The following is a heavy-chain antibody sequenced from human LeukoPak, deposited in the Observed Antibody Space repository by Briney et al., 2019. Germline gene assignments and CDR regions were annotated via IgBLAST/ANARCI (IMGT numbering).Heavy chain of an antibody. J-gene: IGHJ5*02. V-gene: IGHV4-34*01. CDR2: INHSGST. D-gene: IGHD2-21*02. CDR1: GGSFSGYY. CDR3: ARGLDDYWFDP. Sequence: PSETLSLTCAVYGGSFSGYYWSWIRQPPGKGLEWIGEINHSGSTNYNPSLKSRVTISVGTSKNQFSLKLSSVTAADTAVYYCARGLDDYWFDPWGQATLVTLSS.